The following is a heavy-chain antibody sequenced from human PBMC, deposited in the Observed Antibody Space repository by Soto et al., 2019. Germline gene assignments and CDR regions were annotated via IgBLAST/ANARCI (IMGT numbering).Heavy chain of an antibody. Sequence: PSETLSLTCTVSGGSISSSSDYWSWIRQPPGKGLEWIGYIYYSGSTNYNPSLKSRVTISVDTSKNQFSLKLSSVTAADTAVYYCARFRGGSAFDYWGQGTLVTVSS. CDR1: GGSISSSSDY. J-gene: IGHJ4*02. V-gene: IGHV4-61*05. CDR2: IYYSGST. D-gene: IGHD2-15*01. CDR3: ARFRGGSAFDY.